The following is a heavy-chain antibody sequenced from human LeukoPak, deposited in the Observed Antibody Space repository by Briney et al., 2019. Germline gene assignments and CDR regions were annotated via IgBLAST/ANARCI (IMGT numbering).Heavy chain of an antibody. Sequence: GGSLRLSCAASGFTFSSYEMNWVRQAPGKGLEWVSYISSSSSTIYYADSVKGRFTISRDNAKNSLFLHMNSLRAEDTAVYYCARDSDSSGWLDYYMDVWGKGTTVIISS. CDR3: ARDSDSSGWLDYYMDV. J-gene: IGHJ6*03. CDR2: ISSSSSTI. CDR1: GFTFSSYE. V-gene: IGHV3-48*03. D-gene: IGHD6-19*01.